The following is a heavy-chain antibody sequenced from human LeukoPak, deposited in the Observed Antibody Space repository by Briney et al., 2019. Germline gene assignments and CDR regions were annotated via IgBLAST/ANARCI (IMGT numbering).Heavy chain of an antibody. CDR2: INPNSGGT. Sequence: GASVKVSCKASGYTFTGYYMHWVRQAPGQGLEWMGWINPNSGGTNYAQKFQGRVTMTRDTSISTAYMELSRLRSDDTAVYYCARDSPLAAAGSYYYYYGMDVWGRGTTVTVSS. CDR1: GYTFTGYY. V-gene: IGHV1-2*02. D-gene: IGHD6-13*01. CDR3: ARDSPLAAAGSYYYYYGMDV. J-gene: IGHJ6*02.